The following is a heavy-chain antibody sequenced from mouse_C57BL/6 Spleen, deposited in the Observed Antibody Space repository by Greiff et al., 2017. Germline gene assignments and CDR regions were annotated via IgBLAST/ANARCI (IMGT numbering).Heavy chain of an antibody. CDR1: GFNIKDYY. J-gene: IGHJ1*03. V-gene: IGHV14-2*01. Sequence: VQLQQSGAELVKPGASVKLSCTASGFNIKDYYMHWVKQRTEQGLEWIGRIDPEDGETKYAPKFQGKATITADTSSNTAYRQLSSLPSEDTDVYYCARGGVLPHWYFCVWGTGTTVTVSS. D-gene: IGHD5-5*01. CDR3: ARGGVLPHWYFCV. CDR2: IDPEDGET.